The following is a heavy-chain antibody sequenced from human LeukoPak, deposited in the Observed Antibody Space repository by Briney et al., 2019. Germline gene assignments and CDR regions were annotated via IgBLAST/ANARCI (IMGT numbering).Heavy chain of an antibody. J-gene: IGHJ3*02. Sequence: SETLSLTCTVSGGAISSSSYYLGCIRQPPGKGLERIGNIYYTGSTYYNPSLKSRVTISVDTSKNQFSLKLNSVTAADTALFYCARYSGSHYAFDIWGQGTMVTVSS. V-gene: IGHV4-39*01. CDR1: GGAISSSSYY. CDR2: IYYTGST. CDR3: ARYSGSHYAFDI. D-gene: IGHD1-26*01.